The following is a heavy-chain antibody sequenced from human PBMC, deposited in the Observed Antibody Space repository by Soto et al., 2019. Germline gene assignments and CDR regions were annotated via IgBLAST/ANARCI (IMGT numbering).Heavy chain of an antibody. V-gene: IGHV3-30*18. CDR2: ISYDGSNK. Sequence: QVQLVESGGGVVQPGRSLRLSCAASGFTFSSYGMHWVRQAPGKGLEWVAVISYDGSNKYYADSVKGRFTISRDNSKNTLYLQMNSLRAEDTAVYYCAKDPSSGWYGDYYYGMDVWGQGTTVTVSS. CDR3: AKDPSSGWYGDYYYGMDV. J-gene: IGHJ6*02. D-gene: IGHD6-19*01. CDR1: GFTFSSYG.